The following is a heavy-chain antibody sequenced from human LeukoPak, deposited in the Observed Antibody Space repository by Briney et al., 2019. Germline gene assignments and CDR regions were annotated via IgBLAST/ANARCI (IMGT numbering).Heavy chain of an antibody. D-gene: IGHD2-21*02. Sequence: GGSLKLSCAASGFAFNTYWMHWVRQVPGEGLVWVSHIDPNGSTINYADFVKGRFTISRDNAKNTLWLQMDDLRADDSAVYFCTAKDNWGRGTMVTVSS. CDR3: TAKDN. V-gene: IGHV3-74*01. CDR1: GFAFNTYW. J-gene: IGHJ4*02. CDR2: IDPNGSTI.